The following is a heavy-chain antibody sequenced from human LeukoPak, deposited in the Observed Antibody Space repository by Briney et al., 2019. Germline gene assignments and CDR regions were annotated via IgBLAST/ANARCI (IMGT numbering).Heavy chain of an antibody. D-gene: IGHD6-19*01. J-gene: IGHJ3*02. CDR3: ARDIGAVAGTYSGHAGNAFDI. V-gene: IGHV1-69*04. CDR1: GGTFSSYA. CDR2: IIPILGIA. Sequence: SVKVPCKASGGTFSSYAISWVRQAPGQGLEWMGRIIPILGIANYAQKFQGRVTITADKSTSTAYMGLSSLRSEDTAVYYCARDIGAVAGTYSGHAGNAFDIWGQGTMVTVSS.